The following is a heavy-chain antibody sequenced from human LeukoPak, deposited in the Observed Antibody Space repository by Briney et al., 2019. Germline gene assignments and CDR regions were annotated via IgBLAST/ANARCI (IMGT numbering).Heavy chain of an antibody. V-gene: IGHV4-34*01. Sequence: SETLSLTCAVYGASFSYDYWSWIRQAPGKGLEWVGEINHSGSITYNPSLESRVNISAEKSKSQFSLRLTSVTAADTAVYYCAKGVWAPRFDSWGQGTLVTVSS. CDR2: INHSGSI. CDR1: GASFSYDY. J-gene: IGHJ5*01. D-gene: IGHD7-27*01. CDR3: AKGVWAPRFDS.